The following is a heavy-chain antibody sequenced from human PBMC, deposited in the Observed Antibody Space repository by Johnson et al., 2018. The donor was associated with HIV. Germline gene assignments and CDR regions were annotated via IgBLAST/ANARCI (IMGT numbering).Heavy chain of an antibody. CDR1: GFPFSSYA. V-gene: IGHV3-30-3*01. CDR2: ISYDGSNK. Sequence: QVQLVESGGGMVKPGGSLRLSCRASGFPFSSYAMHWVRQAPGKGLEWVAVISYDGSNKYYADSVKGRFTISRDNSKNTLYLQMNSLRAEDTAVYYCAKDLEEGQQWLIGAFDIWGQGTMVTVSS. D-gene: IGHD6-19*01. J-gene: IGHJ3*02. CDR3: AKDLEEGQQWLIGAFDI.